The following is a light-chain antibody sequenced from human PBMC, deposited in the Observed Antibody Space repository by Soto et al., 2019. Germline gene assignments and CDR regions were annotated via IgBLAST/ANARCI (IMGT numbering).Light chain of an antibody. CDR2: GAS. J-gene: IGKJ3*01. CDR1: QDIRKY. V-gene: IGKV1-33*01. CDR3: QHYDHLPPFT. Sequence: DIQMTQSPASLSASVGDRVTITCQASQDIRKYLSWYQQKPGRAPKLLIYGASYLETGVPSRFCGSGYGTDFTFTISSLQPEDIATYYCQHYDHLPPFTFGPGTKVAI.